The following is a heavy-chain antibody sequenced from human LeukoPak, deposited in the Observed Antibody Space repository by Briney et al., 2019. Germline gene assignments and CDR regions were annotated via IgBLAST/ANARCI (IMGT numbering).Heavy chain of an antibody. CDR3: ARTLVVVMYYGMDV. V-gene: IGHV3-30-3*01. D-gene: IGHD3-22*01. J-gene: IGHJ6*02. CDR1: GFTFSSYA. Sequence: GRSLRLSCAASGFTFSSYAMHWVRQAPGKGLEWVAVISYDGSNKYYADSVKGRFTISRDNSKNTLYLQMNSLRAEDTAVYYCARTLVVVMYYGMDVWGQGTTVTVS. CDR2: ISYDGSNK.